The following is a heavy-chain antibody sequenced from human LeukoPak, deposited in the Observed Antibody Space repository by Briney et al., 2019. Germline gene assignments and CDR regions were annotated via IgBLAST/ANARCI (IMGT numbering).Heavy chain of an antibody. V-gene: IGHV5-51*01. CDR3: ARCARFGELLYYYFDY. CDR1: GYSFTSYW. Sequence: GESLQISCKGSGYSFTSYWIGWVRQMPGKGLEWMGIIYPGDSDTRYSPSFQGQVTISADKSISTAYLQWSSLKASDTAMYYCARCARFGELLYYYFDYWGQGTLVTVSS. D-gene: IGHD3-10*01. J-gene: IGHJ4*02. CDR2: IYPGDSDT.